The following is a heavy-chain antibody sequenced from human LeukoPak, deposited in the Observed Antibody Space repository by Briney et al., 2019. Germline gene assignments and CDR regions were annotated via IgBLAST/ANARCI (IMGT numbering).Heavy chain of an antibody. J-gene: IGHJ3*02. Sequence: SETLSLTCTVSGGSISSSSYYWGWIRQPPGKGLEWIGSIYYSGSTYYNPSLKSRVTISVDTSKNQFSLKLSSVTAADTAVYYCATNYDILTGRAFDIWGQGTMVTVSS. D-gene: IGHD3-9*01. V-gene: IGHV4-39*07. CDR1: GGSISSSSYY. CDR3: ATNYDILTGRAFDI. CDR2: IYYSGST.